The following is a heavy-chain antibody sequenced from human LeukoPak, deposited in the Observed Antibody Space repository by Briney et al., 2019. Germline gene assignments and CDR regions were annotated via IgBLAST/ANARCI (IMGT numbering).Heavy chain of an antibody. CDR3: ARVFGSGTYGMDV. CDR2: IYYSGST. D-gene: IGHD3-10*01. Sequence: SETLSLTCTVSGGSISSGDYYWSWIRQHPGKGLEWIGYIYYSGSTYYNPSLKSRVTISVDTSKNQFSLKLSSVTAADTAVYYCARVFGSGTYGMDVWGKGTTVTVSS. V-gene: IGHV4-31*03. CDR1: GGSISSGDYY. J-gene: IGHJ6*04.